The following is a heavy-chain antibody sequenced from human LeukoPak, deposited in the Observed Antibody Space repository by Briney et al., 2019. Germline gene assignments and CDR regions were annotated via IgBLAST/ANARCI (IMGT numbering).Heavy chain of an antibody. D-gene: IGHD4-23*01. J-gene: IGHJ4*02. CDR2: ISSGSSYI. CDR1: GFTFSTYT. Sequence: GGSLRLSCAASGFTFSTYTMNWVRQPPGKGLEWVSSISSGSSYIYYADSVKGRFTISRHNAKNSLYLQMNSLRAEDTAVYYCARGSGSTTVVDYWGQGTLVTVSS. V-gene: IGHV3-21*01. CDR3: ARGSGSTTVVDY.